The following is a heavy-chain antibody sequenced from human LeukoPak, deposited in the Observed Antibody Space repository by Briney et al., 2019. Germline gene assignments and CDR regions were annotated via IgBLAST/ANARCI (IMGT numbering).Heavy chain of an antibody. J-gene: IGHJ4*02. CDR2: ISGYNGDT. Sequence: GASVKVSCKASGFPFTHHGITWVRQAPGQGLEWMGWISGYNGDTTYAQNFQGRVTLTTDTSTSTAYMELRSLRADDTAVYYCAIDPTNTSGRYAYFDYWGQGTLVTVSS. CDR3: AIDPTNTSGRYAYFDY. V-gene: IGHV1-18*01. CDR1: GFPFTHHG. D-gene: IGHD6-19*01.